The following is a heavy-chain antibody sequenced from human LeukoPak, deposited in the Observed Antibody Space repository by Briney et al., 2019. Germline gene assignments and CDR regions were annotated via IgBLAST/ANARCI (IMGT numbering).Heavy chain of an antibody. D-gene: IGHD3-3*01. CDR1: GFTFSTYW. CDR3: TTASRGYYTGSYFDY. Sequence: GESLKISCAASGFTFSTYWMQWVRQAPGKGLEWVGRIKSKTDGGTTDYAAPVKGRFTISRDDSKNTLYLQMNSLKTEDTAVYYCTTASRGYYTGSYFDYWGQGTLVTVSS. CDR2: IKSKTDGGTT. J-gene: IGHJ4*02. V-gene: IGHV3-15*01.